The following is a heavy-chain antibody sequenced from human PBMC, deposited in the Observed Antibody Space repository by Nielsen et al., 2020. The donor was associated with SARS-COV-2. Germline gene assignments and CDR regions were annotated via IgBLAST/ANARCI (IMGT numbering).Heavy chain of an antibody. Sequence: GESLKSSCAASGFTFSSYGMHWFRQAPGKGREWVAVIWYDGSNKYYADSVKARFTISRDNSKNTLYLQMNSLRAEDTAVYYCARVRTPGEQDFDYWGQGTLITVYS. CDR3: ARVRTPGEQDFDY. CDR2: IWYDGSNK. J-gene: IGHJ4*02. D-gene: IGHD1/OR15-1a*01. V-gene: IGHV3-33*01. CDR1: GFTFSSYG.